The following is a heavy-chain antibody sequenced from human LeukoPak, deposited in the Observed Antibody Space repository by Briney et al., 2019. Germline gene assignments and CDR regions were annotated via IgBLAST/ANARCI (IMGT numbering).Heavy chain of an antibody. CDR3: AKEGGSYPGLWELGY. CDR1: NFAFSTYA. V-gene: IGHV3-23*01. Sequence: SGGSLRLSCAASNFAFSTYAMSWVRQAPGKGLEWVSTISGGGDVTYYADSVKGLFTISRDNSKNTLYLQMNSLRAEDTAVYYCAKEGGSYPGLWELGYWGQGTLVTVSS. CDR2: ISGGGDVT. D-gene: IGHD1-26*01. J-gene: IGHJ4*02.